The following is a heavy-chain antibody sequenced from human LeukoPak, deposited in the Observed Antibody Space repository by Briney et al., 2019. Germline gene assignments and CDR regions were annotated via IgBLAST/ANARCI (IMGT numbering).Heavy chain of an antibody. Sequence: PSETLSLTCAVYGGSFSSYYWGWIRQPPGKGLEWIGTIYYSGTTYYNPSLKGRVFISLDTSKNQFSLKMNSVTAADTAVYYCARSPGNWFDPWGQGTLVTVSS. CDR2: IYYSGTT. CDR1: GGSFSSYY. V-gene: IGHV4-39*07. CDR3: ARSPGNWFDP. J-gene: IGHJ5*02.